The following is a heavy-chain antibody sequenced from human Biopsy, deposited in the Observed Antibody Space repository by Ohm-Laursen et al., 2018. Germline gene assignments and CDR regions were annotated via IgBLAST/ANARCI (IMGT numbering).Heavy chain of an antibody. CDR3: ARATNSTGWPYYYFYGMDV. Sequence: TLSLTWPVSGGSISSDYRSWIRQTPGKGLEWIGYIYYSGSTNYNPSLKSRVTISVDTSKNQFSLRLNSVTAADTAVYYCARATNSTGWPYYYFYGMDVWGQGTTVTVSS. J-gene: IGHJ6*02. V-gene: IGHV4-59*01. CDR1: GGSISSDY. D-gene: IGHD2/OR15-2a*01. CDR2: IYYSGST.